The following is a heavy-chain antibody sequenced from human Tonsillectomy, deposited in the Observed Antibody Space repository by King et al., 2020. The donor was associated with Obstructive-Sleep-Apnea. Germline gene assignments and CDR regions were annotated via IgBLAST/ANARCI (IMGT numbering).Heavy chain of an antibody. D-gene: IGHD4-17*01. Sequence: QLQESGPGLVKPSETLSLTCTVSGGSISRYYWNWIRQPPGKGLEWIGYIFYSGTTHYNPSLKSRVTISVDTSKNQFSLKLNSVTAADTAVYYCARDGYGDNLDYWGQGTLVTVSS. CDR2: IFYSGTT. J-gene: IGHJ4*02. CDR1: GGSISRYY. V-gene: IGHV4-59*01. CDR3: ARDGYGDNLDY.